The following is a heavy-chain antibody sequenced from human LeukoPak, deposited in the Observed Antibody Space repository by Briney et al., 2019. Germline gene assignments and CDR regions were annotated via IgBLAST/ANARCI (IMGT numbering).Heavy chain of an antibody. Sequence: PSETLSLTCAVSGGSISSGGYYWSWIRQHPGKGLEWIGYIYYSGSTYYNPSLKSRVTISVDTSKNQFSLKLSSVTAADTAVYYCARAGRDSSGYQYYYYYYMDVWGKGTTVTVSS. CDR2: IYYSGST. V-gene: IGHV4-31*11. CDR1: GGSISSGGYY. J-gene: IGHJ6*03. D-gene: IGHD3-22*01. CDR3: ARAGRDSSGYQYYYYYYMDV.